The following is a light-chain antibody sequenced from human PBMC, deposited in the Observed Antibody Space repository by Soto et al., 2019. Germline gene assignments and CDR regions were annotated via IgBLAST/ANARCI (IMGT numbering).Light chain of an antibody. CDR2: GAS. V-gene: IGKV3-20*01. CDR1: QAVSSIL. CDR3: QQHGTSPI. Sequence: EVVLTQSPGPLSLSPGERATLSCRASQAVSSILLAWYQQKPCQATRLIIYGASSRATGIPDRFSGSGSGTDFTLTVSRLEPEDFAVYYCQQHGTSPIFGGGTKVEIK. J-gene: IGKJ4*01.